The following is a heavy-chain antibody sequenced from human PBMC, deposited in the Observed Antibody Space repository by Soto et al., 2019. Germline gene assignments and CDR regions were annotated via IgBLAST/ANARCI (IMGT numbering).Heavy chain of an antibody. V-gene: IGHV3-9*01. CDR3: AKDIGHYSSGPHFDY. Sequence: EVQLVESGGGLVQPGRSLRLSCAASGFTFDDYAMHWVRQAPGKGLEWVSGISWNSGSIGYADSVKGRFTISRDNAKNSLYLQMNSLRAEDTALYYCAKDIGHYSSGPHFDYWGQGTLVTV. D-gene: IGHD6-19*01. CDR1: GFTFDDYA. CDR2: ISWNSGSI. J-gene: IGHJ4*02.